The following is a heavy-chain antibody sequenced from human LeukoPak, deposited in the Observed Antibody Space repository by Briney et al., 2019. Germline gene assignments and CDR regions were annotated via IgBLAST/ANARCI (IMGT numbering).Heavy chain of an antibody. CDR2: FDPEEGET. CDR3: ATDREHAMCFDY. Sequence: GASVKVSCKVSGYTLTELSMHWVRQAPGKGLEWMGGFDPEEGETIYAQKFQGRVTMTEDTSIDTVYMELSSLRSEDTAVYYCATDREHAMCFDYWGQGTLVTVSS. J-gene: IGHJ4*02. V-gene: IGHV1-24*01. CDR1: GYTLTELS.